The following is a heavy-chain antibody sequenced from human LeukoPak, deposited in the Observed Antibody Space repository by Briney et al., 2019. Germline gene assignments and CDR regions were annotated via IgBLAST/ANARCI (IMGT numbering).Heavy chain of an antibody. CDR2: IYSDGSNT. J-gene: IGHJ3*02. Sequence: GGSLRLSCAVSGFTFSNYWMHWVRQAPGKGLEWVSRIYSDGSNTVYAEPVKGRFTISRDNAKNTLFLQMNSLRAEDTAVYYCGRGASWQGNVCEIWGQGTMVTVSS. V-gene: IGHV3-74*01. CDR1: GFTFSNYW. CDR3: GRGASWQGNVCEI. D-gene: IGHD3-10*01.